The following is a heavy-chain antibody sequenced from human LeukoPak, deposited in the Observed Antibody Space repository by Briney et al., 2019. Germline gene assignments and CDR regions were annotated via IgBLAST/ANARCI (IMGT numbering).Heavy chain of an antibody. CDR3: ATGANSGYGLDY. V-gene: IGHV1-69*13. J-gene: IGHJ4*02. CDR1: GGTFSSYA. CDR2: IIPIFGTA. D-gene: IGHD5-12*01. Sequence: SVKVSCKASGGTFSSYAISWVRQAPGQGLEWMGGIIPIFGTANYAQKFQGRVTITADESTSTAYMELSSLRSEDTAVYYCATGANSGYGLDYWGQGTLVTVSS.